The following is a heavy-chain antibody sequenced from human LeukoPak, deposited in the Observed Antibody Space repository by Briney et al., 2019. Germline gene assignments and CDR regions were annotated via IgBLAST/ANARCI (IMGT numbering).Heavy chain of an antibody. D-gene: IGHD4-17*01. V-gene: IGHV3-48*01. CDR3: ARVRGPTVTTWYFDL. J-gene: IGHJ2*01. Sequence: GGSLRLSCGASGFTFTAHGMIWVRQAPGKGLEWVSYISPGSSTIYYADSVKGRFTTSGDSAKNSLYLQMRSLRAEDTAVYYCARVRGPTVTTWYFDLWGRGTLVTVSS. CDR1: GFTFTAHG. CDR2: ISPGSSTI.